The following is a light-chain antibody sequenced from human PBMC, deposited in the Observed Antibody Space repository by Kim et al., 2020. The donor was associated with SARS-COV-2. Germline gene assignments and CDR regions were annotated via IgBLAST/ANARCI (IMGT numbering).Light chain of an antibody. CDR1: QPVRDNS. V-gene: IGKV3-20*01. CDR2: SAS. J-gene: IGKJ2*01. Sequence: SPGNRGTRSCRASQPVRDNSVAWYQHKPGQTPRLLIYSASSRARGVPDRFRGSGSGTDFTLTIDRLEPEDFAVYYCQIYNLSPPNSFGQGTKLEI. CDR3: QIYNLSPPNS.